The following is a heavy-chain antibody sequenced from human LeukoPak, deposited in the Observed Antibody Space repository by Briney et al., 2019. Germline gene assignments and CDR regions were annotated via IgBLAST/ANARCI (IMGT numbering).Heavy chain of an antibody. CDR2: IDISSTYI. CDR1: GFSFSRYN. Sequence: GGSLRLSCAASGFSFSRYNMNWVRQAPGKGLEWVASIDISSTYIFHADSVKGRFTISRDNAKNSLYLQMNSLRAEDTAVYYCAELGITMIGGVWGKGTTVTISS. D-gene: IGHD3-10*02. J-gene: IGHJ6*04. CDR3: AELGITMIGGV. V-gene: IGHV3-21*01.